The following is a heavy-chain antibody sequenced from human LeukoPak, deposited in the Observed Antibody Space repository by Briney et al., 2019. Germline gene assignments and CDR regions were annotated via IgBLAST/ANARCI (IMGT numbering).Heavy chain of an antibody. CDR3: ARQAVAANWFDP. CDR2: INPSGGST. D-gene: IGHD6-19*01. CDR1: GYTFTSYY. V-gene: IGHV1-46*01. J-gene: IGHJ5*02. Sequence: EASVKVSCKTSGYTFTSYYMHWVRQAPGQGLEWMGIINPSGGSTSYAQKFQGRVTMTRDTSTSAVYMELSSLRSEDTAVYYCARQAVAANWFDPWGQGTLVTVSS.